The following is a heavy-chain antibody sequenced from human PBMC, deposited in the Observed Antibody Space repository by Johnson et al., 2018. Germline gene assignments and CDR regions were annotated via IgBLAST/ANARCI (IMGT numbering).Heavy chain of an antibody. CDR3: ASTNNWYNGAFQR. CDR2: IHYSGST. V-gene: IGHV4-59*01. D-gene: IGHD1-1*01. J-gene: IGHJ1*01. Sequence: QVQLQESGPGLVKPSETLSLTCTVSGDSISSYYWNWIRQPPGKGLEWIGYIHYSGSTNYNPSLKSRGTISVDTSKNQFSLKLSSVTAADTAVYYCASTNNWYNGAFQRWGQGTLVTVSA. CDR1: GDSISSYY.